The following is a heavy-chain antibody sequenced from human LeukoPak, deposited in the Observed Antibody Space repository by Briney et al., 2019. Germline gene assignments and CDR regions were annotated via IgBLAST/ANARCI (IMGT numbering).Heavy chain of an antibody. CDR2: IYYSGST. Sequence: PSETLSLTCTVSGGSISSYYWSWIRHPPGKGLEWIGYIYYSGSTNYNPSLKSRVTISVDTSKNQFSLKLSSVTAADTAVYYCARSSPAMVRGVNDAFDIWGQGTMVTVSS. D-gene: IGHD3-10*01. CDR1: GGSISSYY. J-gene: IGHJ3*02. CDR3: ARSSPAMVRGVNDAFDI. V-gene: IGHV4-59*01.